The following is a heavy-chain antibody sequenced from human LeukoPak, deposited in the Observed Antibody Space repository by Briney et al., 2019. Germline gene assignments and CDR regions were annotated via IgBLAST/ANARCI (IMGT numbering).Heavy chain of an antibody. Sequence: GGSLRLSCAASGFTVSSNYMSWVRQAPGKGLEWVAVIYSGGSTYYADSVKGRFTISRDNSKNTLYLQMNSLRAEDTAVYYCARERNYYDSSGYYSPDYFDYWGQGTLVTVSS. CDR2: IYSGGST. D-gene: IGHD3-22*01. CDR1: GFTVSSNY. J-gene: IGHJ4*02. V-gene: IGHV3-53*01. CDR3: ARERNYYDSSGYYSPDYFDY.